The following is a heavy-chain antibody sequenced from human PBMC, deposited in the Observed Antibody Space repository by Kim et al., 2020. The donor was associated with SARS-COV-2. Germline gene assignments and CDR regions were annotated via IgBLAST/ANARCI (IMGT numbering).Heavy chain of an antibody. D-gene: IGHD5-18*01. CDR2: INHSGST. CDR1: GGSFSGYY. J-gene: IGHJ4*02. Sequence: SETLSLTCAVYGGSFSGYYWSWIRQPPGKGLEWIGEINHSGSTNYNPSLKSRVTISVDTSKNQFSLKLSSVTAADTAVYYCARRDLGSDTAMEAITSHPYYFDYWGQGTLVTVSS. V-gene: IGHV4-34*01. CDR3: ARRDLGSDTAMEAITSHPYYFDY.